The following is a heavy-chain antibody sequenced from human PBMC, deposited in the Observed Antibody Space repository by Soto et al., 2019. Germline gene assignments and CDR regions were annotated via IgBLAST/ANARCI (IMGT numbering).Heavy chain of an antibody. CDR2: SAPEEGEP. Sequence: ASVKVSCKVPENTLTELTIDWLRQAPGKGLEWMGRSAPEEGEPIYPQKFQGRVSMTEGPSTDTAYMELTSLRSEDTAVYFCAADRKIVGAIGAFDFWGQGPLVTVSS. CDR1: ENTLTELT. J-gene: IGHJ4*02. CDR3: AADRKIVGAIGAFDF. D-gene: IGHD1-26*01. V-gene: IGHV1-24*01.